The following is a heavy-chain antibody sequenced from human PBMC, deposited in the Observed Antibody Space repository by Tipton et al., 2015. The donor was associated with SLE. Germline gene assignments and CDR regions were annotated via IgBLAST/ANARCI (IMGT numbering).Heavy chain of an antibody. CDR3: ARDRPSISSWCDY. CDR1: GGTFSSYA. CDR2: IIPIFGTT. J-gene: IGHJ4*02. Sequence: QLVQSGAEVKKPGASVKVSCKASGGTFSSYAISWVRQAPGQGLEWMARIIPIFGTTNYAQKFQGRVMITADESTSTAYMELSSLRSEDTAVYYCARDRPSISSWCDYWGQGTLVTVSS. D-gene: IGHD6-13*01. V-gene: IGHV1-69*13.